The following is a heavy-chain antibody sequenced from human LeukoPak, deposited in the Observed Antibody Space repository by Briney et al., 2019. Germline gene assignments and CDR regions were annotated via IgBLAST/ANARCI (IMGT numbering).Heavy chain of an antibody. V-gene: IGHV4-38-2*01. CDR3: ARLVDGVYFDF. CDR1: GYSISSGYY. J-gene: IGHJ4*02. D-gene: IGHD3-9*01. CDR2: IHHRGNT. Sequence: SETLSLTCAVSGYSISSGYYWGWIRQPPGKGLEWIGNIHHRGNTHYNPSLKSRVTVSVDTSKNQFSLTLSSVTAADTAVYYCARLVDGVYFDFWGQGTLVTVSS.